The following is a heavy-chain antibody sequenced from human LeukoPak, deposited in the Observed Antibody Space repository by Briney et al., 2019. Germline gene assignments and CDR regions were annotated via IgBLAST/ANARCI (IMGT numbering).Heavy chain of an antibody. CDR1: GFTFSSYS. D-gene: IGHD4-11*01. V-gene: IGHV3-48*01. Sequence: QSGGSLRLSCAASGFTFSSYSMNWVRQAPGKGLEWVSYISSSSSTIYYADSVKGRFTISRDNAKNSLYLQMNSLRAEDTAVYYCARDCGYSNQYYYYYYGMDVWGQGTTVTVSS. CDR2: ISSSSSTI. CDR3: ARDCGYSNQYYYYYYGMDV. J-gene: IGHJ6*02.